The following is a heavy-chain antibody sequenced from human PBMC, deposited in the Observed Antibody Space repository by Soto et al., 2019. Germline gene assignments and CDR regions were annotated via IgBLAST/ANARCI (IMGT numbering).Heavy chain of an antibody. CDR2: INAGNGNT. D-gene: IGHD6-19*01. J-gene: IGHJ4*02. CDR3: ARDLGGWTDY. CDR1: GYTFTSYG. V-gene: IGHV1-3*01. Sequence: ASVKVSCKASGYTFTSYGISWVRQAPGQRLEWMGWINAGNGNTKYSQKFQGRVTITRDTSATTAYMELSSLRSEDTAVYYCARDLGGWTDYWGRGTLVTVSS.